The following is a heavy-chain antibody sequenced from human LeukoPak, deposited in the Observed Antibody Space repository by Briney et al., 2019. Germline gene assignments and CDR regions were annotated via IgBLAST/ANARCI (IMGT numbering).Heavy chain of an antibody. V-gene: IGHV3-30*18. CDR3: AKPGRNSEYSYDPWYFDL. CDR2: ISYDGSKK. J-gene: IGHJ2*01. CDR1: GFTFSSYG. Sequence: GRSLRLSCAASGFTFSSYGMHWVRQAPGKGLEWVAIISYDGSKKYYADSVKGRFTISRDNSKNTLYLQMNSLRAEDTAVYYCAKPGRNSEYSYDPWYFDLWGRGTLVTVSS. D-gene: IGHD5-18*01.